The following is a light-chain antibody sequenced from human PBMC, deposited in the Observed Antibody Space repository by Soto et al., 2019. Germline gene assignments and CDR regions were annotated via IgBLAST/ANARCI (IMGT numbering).Light chain of an antibody. J-gene: IGKJ1*01. Sequence: VLTQSPGTLSLSPGERVTLSCRASQSVSSSYLAWYQQKPGQAPRLLLYGASSRATGIPGRFSGSGSGTDFTLTISRLEPEDCAVYYCQQHGSSPRTFGQGTKVEIK. CDR2: GAS. V-gene: IGKV3-20*01. CDR3: QQHGSSPRT. CDR1: QSVSSSY.